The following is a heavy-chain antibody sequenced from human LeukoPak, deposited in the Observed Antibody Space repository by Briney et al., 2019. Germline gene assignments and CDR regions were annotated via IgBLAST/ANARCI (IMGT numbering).Heavy chain of an antibody. V-gene: IGHV1-2*02. D-gene: IGHD1-14*01. CDR3: ARDEGSTYNQLDY. Sequence: GASVKVSCKASGYTFDNFYIHWVRQAPGQGPEWMGWINGNDGSTNYAQKFQGRVTMTRVTAISTVYMDLSGLRPDDTAIYYCARDEGSTYNQLDYWGQGTLVTVSP. CDR2: INGNDGST. J-gene: IGHJ4*02. CDR1: GYTFDNFY.